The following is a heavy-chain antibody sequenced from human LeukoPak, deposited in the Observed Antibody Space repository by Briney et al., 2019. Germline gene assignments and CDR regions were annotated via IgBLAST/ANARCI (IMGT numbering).Heavy chain of an antibody. V-gene: IGHV3-21*01. J-gene: IGHJ4*02. CDR2: ISSGSSYI. CDR1: GFTFSSSS. CDR3: ARKGSGTYYDY. Sequence: GGSLRLSCVASGFTFSSSSMNWVRQAPGKGLEWVSSISSGSSYIYYADSVKGRFTVSRDNAKNSLYLQMGSLRAEDMAVYYCARKGSGTYYDYWGPGTLVTVSS. D-gene: IGHD3-10*01.